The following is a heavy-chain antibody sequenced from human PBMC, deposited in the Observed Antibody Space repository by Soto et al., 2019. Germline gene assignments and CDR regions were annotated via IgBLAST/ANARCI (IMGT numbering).Heavy chain of an antibody. CDR3: AKDRLYYDILTGYYSFDY. D-gene: IGHD3-9*01. CDR2: ISGSGGST. CDR1: GFTFSSYA. V-gene: IGHV3-23*01. Sequence: GGSLRLSCAASGFTFSSYAMSWVRQAPGKGLEWVSAISGSGGSTYYADSVKGRFTISRDNSKNTLYLQMNSLRAEDTAVYYCAKDRLYYDILTGYYSFDYWGQGTLVTVSS. J-gene: IGHJ4*02.